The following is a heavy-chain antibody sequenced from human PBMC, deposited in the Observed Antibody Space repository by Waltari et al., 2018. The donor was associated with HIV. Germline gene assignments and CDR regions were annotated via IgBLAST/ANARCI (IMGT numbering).Heavy chain of an antibody. D-gene: IGHD3-10*01. J-gene: IGHJ4*02. CDR3: ARGYYYGSRSHFDY. CDR1: GYTFTGYY. CDR2: INPNSGGT. Sequence: VQLVQSGAAVKKPGASVKVSCKASGYTFTGYYMHWVRQAPGQGLEWMGRINPNSGGTNFAQKFQGRVTMTRDTSISTAYMELSRLRSDDTAVYYGARGYYYGSRSHFDYWGQGTLVTVSS. V-gene: IGHV1-2*06.